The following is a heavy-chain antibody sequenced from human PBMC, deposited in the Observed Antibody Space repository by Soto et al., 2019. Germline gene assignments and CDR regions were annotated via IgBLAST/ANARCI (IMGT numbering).Heavy chain of an antibody. CDR1: GFNINGDW. CDR2: IDGDGNTDGITI. CDR3: VRDSNGDY. J-gene: IGHJ4*02. Sequence: EVQLVESGGGLVQPGGSLRISCAASGFNINGDWMHWVRQAPGKGLAWVARIDGDGNTDGITINYAAFVKGRLTISRDNAKNTLYLQMNSLSAEDTAVYYCVRDSNGDYWGQGTLVTVSS. D-gene: IGHD4-4*01. V-gene: IGHV3-74*01.